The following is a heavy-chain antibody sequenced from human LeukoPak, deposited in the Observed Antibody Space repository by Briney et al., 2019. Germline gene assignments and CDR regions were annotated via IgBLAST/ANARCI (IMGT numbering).Heavy chain of an antibody. J-gene: IGHJ4*02. CDR3: ARANRAWSSFDY. V-gene: IGHV3-48*03. Sequence: GGSLRLSCAASGFTFSSYEMNWVRQAPGKGLVWVSYISSSGSTISYADSVKGRFTISRDNAKNSLYLQMNSLRAEDTAVYYCARANRAWSSFDYWGQGTLVTVSS. D-gene: IGHD2-8*02. CDR2: ISSSGSTI. CDR1: GFTFSSYE.